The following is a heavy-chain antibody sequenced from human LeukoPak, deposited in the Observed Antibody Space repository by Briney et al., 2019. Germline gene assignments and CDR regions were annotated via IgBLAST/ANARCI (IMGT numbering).Heavy chain of an antibody. D-gene: IGHD5-18*01. V-gene: IGHV7-4-1*02. J-gene: IGHJ4*02. Sequence: ASVKVSCKASGYTFSNYAINWVRQAPGQGLEWMGWINTNTGNPTYAPGFTGRFVFSFDTSVSTAYMQISDLKADDTAVYFCARQGIQLWFGGYYFDSWGQGTLVTVSS. CDR1: GYTFSNYA. CDR3: ARQGIQLWFGGYYFDS. CDR2: INTNTGNP.